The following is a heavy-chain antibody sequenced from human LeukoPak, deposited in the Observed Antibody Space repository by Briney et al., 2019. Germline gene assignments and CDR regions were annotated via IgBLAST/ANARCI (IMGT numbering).Heavy chain of an antibody. V-gene: IGHV1-3*01. CDR1: GYTFTSYA. Sequence: ASVKVSCKASGYTFTSYAMHWVRQAPGQRLEWMGWINAGNGNTKYSQKFQGRVTITRDTSASTAYMELSSLRSEDTAVYYCARGSQGTYCGGDCYSFDYWGQGTLVTVSS. CDR2: INAGNGNT. D-gene: IGHD2-21*02. J-gene: IGHJ4*02. CDR3: ARGSQGTYCGGDCYSFDY.